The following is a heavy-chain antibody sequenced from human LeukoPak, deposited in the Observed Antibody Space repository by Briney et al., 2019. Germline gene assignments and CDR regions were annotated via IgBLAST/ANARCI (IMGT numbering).Heavy chain of an antibody. CDR3: ARENYHDSSGYYSAENWFDP. V-gene: IGHV6-1*01. J-gene: IGHJ5*02. CDR1: GDSVSSNSAA. D-gene: IGHD3-22*01. CDR2: TYYRSKWYN. Sequence: SQTLSLTCAISGDSVSSNSAAWNWIRQSPSRGLEWLGRTYYRSKWYNDYAVSVKSRITINPDTSKNQFSLQLNSVTPEDTAVYYCARENYHDSSGYYSAENWFDPWGQGTLVTVSS.